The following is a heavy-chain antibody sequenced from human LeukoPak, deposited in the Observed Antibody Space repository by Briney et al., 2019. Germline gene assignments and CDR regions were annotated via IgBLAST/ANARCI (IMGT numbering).Heavy chain of an antibody. Sequence: GASVKVSCKASGYTFTDDYMHWVRQAPGQGLEWMGIINPSGGSTSYAQKFQGRVTMTRDTSTSTVYMELSSLRSEDTAVYYCARGGGIAAAGTRAFDIWGQGTMVTVSS. D-gene: IGHD6-13*01. CDR2: INPSGGST. CDR3: ARGGGIAAAGTRAFDI. CDR1: GYTFTDDY. V-gene: IGHV1-46*01. J-gene: IGHJ3*02.